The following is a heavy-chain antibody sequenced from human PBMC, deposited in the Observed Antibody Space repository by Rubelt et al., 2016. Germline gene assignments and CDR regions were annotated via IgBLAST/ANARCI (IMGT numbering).Heavy chain of an antibody. CDR3: AREGYWPLGFDY. V-gene: IGHV3-30*03. CDR1: GFTFSSYG. Sequence: QVQLVESGGGVVQPGRSQRLSCAASGFTFSSYGMHWVRQAPGKGLEWVAVVSYDGSNKYYADSVKGRFTISRDNSKNTLYLQMNSLRTEDTALYYCAREGYWPLGFDYWGQGTLVTVSS. CDR2: VSYDGSNK. J-gene: IGHJ4*02. D-gene: IGHD1-26*01.